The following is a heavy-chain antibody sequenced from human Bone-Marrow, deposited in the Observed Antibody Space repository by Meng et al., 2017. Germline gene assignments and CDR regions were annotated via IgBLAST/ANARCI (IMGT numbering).Heavy chain of an antibody. J-gene: IGHJ5*02. CDR2: IYYSGST. CDR3: ARVMITFGGVIVISWFDP. D-gene: IGHD3-16*02. Sequence: PPRGSGPGVVKPSETLSLTCTVSGGSISSSSYYWGWIRQPPGKGLEWIGSIYYSGSTYYNPSLKSRVTISVDTSKNQFSLKLSSVTAADTAVYYCARVMITFGGVIVISWFDPWGQGTLVTVSS. V-gene: IGHV4-39*07. CDR1: GGSISSSSYY.